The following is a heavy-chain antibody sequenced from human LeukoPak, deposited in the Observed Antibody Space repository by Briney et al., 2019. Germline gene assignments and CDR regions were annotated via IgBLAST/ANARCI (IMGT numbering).Heavy chain of an antibody. J-gene: IGHJ4*02. CDR1: GFTFSSYG. V-gene: IGHV3-33*05. Sequence: GRSLRLSCAASGFTFSSYGMHCVRQAPGKGLEWVAVISYDGSNKYYADSVKGRFTISRDNAKNSLYLQMNSLRAEDTAVYYCARFPPSSSWRNYWGQGTLVTVSS. D-gene: IGHD6-13*01. CDR2: ISYDGSNK. CDR3: ARFPPSSSWRNY.